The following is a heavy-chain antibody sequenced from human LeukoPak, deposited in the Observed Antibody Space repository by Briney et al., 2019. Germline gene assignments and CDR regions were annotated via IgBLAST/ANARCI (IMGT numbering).Heavy chain of an antibody. Sequence: GSLRLSCAASGFTFSSYAMHWVRQAPGKGLEWVAVISYDGSNKYYADSVKGRFTISRDNSKNTLYLQMNSLRAEDTAVYYCARSNRGIYYFDYWGQGTLVIVSS. CDR1: GFTFSSYA. CDR2: ISYDGSNK. J-gene: IGHJ4*02. CDR3: ARSNRGIYYFDY. D-gene: IGHD3-10*01. V-gene: IGHV3-30*04.